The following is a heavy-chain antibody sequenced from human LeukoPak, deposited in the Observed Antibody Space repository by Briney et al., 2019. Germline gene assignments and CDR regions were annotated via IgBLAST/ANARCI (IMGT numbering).Heavy chain of an antibody. CDR2: ISYDGSNI. V-gene: IGHV3-30*03. CDR1: GFTFSSYA. J-gene: IGHJ6*02. CDR3: ARDLPPEDV. Sequence: GGSLRPSCAASGFTFSSYAMSWVRQAPGKGLEWVALISYDGSNIQYADSLKGRFTISRDNSKNTLYLQMNSLRVDDTAVYYCARDLPPEDVWGQGTTVTVSS.